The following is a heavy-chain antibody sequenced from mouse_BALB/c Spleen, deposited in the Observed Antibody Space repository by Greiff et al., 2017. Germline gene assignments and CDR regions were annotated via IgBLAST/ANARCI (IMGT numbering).Heavy chain of an antibody. D-gene: IGHD1-1*01. CDR2: ISSGGST. CDR1: GFTFSSYA. J-gene: IGHJ1*01. CDR3: ARLGLYYYGSSCDWSFDV. Sequence: EVKVVESGGGLVTPGGSLKLSCAASGFTFSSYAMHWVRQTPEKRLEWVASISSGGSTNYPDSVKGRFTISRDNARNILYLQMSSLRSEDTAMYYCARLGLYYYGSSCDWSFDVWGAGTTVTVSS. V-gene: IGHV5-6-5*01.